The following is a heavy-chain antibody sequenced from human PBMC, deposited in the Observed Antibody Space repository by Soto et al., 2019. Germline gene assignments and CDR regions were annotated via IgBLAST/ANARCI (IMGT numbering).Heavy chain of an antibody. CDR2: IDPSDSYT. D-gene: IGHD6-6*01. V-gene: IGHV5-10-1*01. CDR3: ARDGLSSSTSFDY. J-gene: IGHJ4*02. Sequence: GESLKISCKGSGYSFTSYWISWVRQMPGKGLEWMGRIDPSDSYTNYSPSFQGHVTISADKSINTAYLQWSSLKASDTAMYFCARDGLSSSTSFDYWGQGTLVTVSS. CDR1: GYSFTSYW.